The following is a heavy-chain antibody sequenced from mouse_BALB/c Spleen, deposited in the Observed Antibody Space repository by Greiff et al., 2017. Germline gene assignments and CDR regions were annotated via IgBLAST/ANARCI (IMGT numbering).Heavy chain of an antibody. CDR3: ARGGRYDPFDY. Sequence: DVKLQESGPGLVKPSQSLSLTCSVTGYSITSGYYWNWIRQFPGNKLEWMGYISYDGSNNYNPSLKNRISITRDTSKNQFFLKLNSVTTEDTATYYCARGGRYDPFDYWGQGTTLTVSS. J-gene: IGHJ2*01. CDR2: ISYDGSN. D-gene: IGHD2-14*01. CDR1: GYSITSGYY. V-gene: IGHV3-6*02.